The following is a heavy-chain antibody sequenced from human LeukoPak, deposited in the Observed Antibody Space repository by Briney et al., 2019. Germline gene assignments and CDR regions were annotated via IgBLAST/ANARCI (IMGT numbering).Heavy chain of an antibody. J-gene: IGHJ4*02. D-gene: IGHD3-22*01. V-gene: IGHV3-23*01. CDR1: GFTFSSYA. CDR3: AKDSQSGYTLNYFDY. Sequence: GGSLRLSCAASGFTFSSYAMSRVRQAPGKGLEWVSAISGSGGSTYYADSVKGRFTISRDNSKNTLYLQMNSLRAEDTAVYYCAKDSQSGYTLNYFDYWGQGTLVTVSS. CDR2: ISGSGGST.